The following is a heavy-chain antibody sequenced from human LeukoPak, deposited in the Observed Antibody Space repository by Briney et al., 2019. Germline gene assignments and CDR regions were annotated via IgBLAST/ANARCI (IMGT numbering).Heavy chain of an antibody. Sequence: SETLSLTCTVSGYSISSGYYWGWIRQPPGKGLEWIGSIYHSGSTYYNPSLKSRVTISVDTSKNRFSLKLSSVTAADTAVYYCARDPGATGDTGYFDYWGQGTLVTVSS. J-gene: IGHJ4*02. D-gene: IGHD1-1*01. V-gene: IGHV4-38-2*02. CDR1: GYSISSGYY. CDR2: IYHSGST. CDR3: ARDPGATGDTGYFDY.